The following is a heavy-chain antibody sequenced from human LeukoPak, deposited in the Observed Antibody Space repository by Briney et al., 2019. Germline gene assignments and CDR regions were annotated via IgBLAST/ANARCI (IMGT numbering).Heavy chain of an antibody. CDR1: GFTFSSYG. Sequence: GGSLRLSCAASGFTFSSYGMHWVRQAPGKGLEWVAFIRYDGSNKYYADSVKGRFTISRDNSKNTLYLQMNSLRAEDTAVYYCAKDRKAATQLIDYWAREPWSPSPQ. V-gene: IGHV3-30*02. J-gene: IGHJ4*02. CDR2: IRYDGSNK. D-gene: IGHD6-25*01. CDR3: AKDRKAATQLIDY.